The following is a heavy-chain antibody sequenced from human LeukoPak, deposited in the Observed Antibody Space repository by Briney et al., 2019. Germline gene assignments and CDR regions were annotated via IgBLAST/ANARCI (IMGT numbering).Heavy chain of an antibody. CDR3: ARSFPARRYYYYGMDV. Sequence: ASVKVSCKASGYTFTGYYLHWVRQAPGQGLEWVVWINPNSGGTNYAQTFQGRVTMTRDTSISTAYMELSRLRSDDTAVYYCARSFPARRYYYYGMDVWGQGTTVTVSS. CDR2: INPNSGGT. D-gene: IGHD6-6*01. J-gene: IGHJ6*02. CDR1: GYTFTGYY. V-gene: IGHV1-2*02.